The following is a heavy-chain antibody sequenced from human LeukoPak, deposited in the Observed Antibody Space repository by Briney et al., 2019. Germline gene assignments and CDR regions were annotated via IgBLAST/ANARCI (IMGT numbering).Heavy chain of an antibody. Sequence: GGSLRLSCAASGFTFSSDAMRWVRQAPGKGLEWVSAISSSGGSTYYADSVRGRFIISRDSSKNTLYLQMNSLRVEDKAVYYCAKGGAQVGGQGTLVTVSS. D-gene: IGHD1-26*01. V-gene: IGHV3-23*01. CDR2: ISSSGGST. J-gene: IGHJ4*02. CDR1: GFTFSSDA. CDR3: AKGGAQV.